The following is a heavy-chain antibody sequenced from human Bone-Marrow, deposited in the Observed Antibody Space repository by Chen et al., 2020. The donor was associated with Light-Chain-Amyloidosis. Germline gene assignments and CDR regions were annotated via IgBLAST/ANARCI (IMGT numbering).Heavy chain of an antibody. CDR1: GGSTRSSSHH. J-gene: IGHJ5*02. D-gene: IGHD4-4*01. Sequence: QVQLQESGRGLMKPSETLSLTCSVSGGSTRSSSHHWGWIRQPPRKGLEWIGSVYYSGRTYYSPSLKSRVSISIDTSKNQFTLRLTSVTAADSAVYFCARAVDYSNYGWFDPWGQGTLVTVSS. CDR2: VYYSGRT. CDR3: ARAVDYSNYGWFDP. V-gene: IGHV4-39*01.